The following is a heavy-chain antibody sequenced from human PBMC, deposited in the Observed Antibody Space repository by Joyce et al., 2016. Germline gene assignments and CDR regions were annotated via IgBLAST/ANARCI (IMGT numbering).Heavy chain of an antibody. CDR1: GYTFSSYA. J-gene: IGHJ6*02. Sequence: QIQLVQSGAEVKKPGASVKVSCKASGYTFSSYAYSWVRQAPGQGLEWMGGVSAYIGNTKYAEKFQGRVTMTTDTSTSTAYMELKSLRFDDTAVYYCAREISYYDFRTGYFDKYYHAMDVWGQGTTVIVSS. V-gene: IGHV1-18*01. D-gene: IGHD3-3*01. CDR3: AREISYYDFRTGYFDKYYHAMDV. CDR2: VSAYIGNT.